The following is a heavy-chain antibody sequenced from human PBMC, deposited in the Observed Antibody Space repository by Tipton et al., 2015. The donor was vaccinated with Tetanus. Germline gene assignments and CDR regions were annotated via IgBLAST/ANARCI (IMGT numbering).Heavy chain of an antibody. D-gene: IGHD3-22*01. J-gene: IGHJ6*02. Sequence: QLVQSGAEVKKPGASVKVSCKASGYTFTGYYIYWVRQAPGQGLEWMGWIDPNSGGTVYAQKFQGRVTMTRDTSLSTAYVELRSLSSDDPAVYYCAGDRGDYIFYGMDVWGPGAPVTVS. CDR3: AGDRGDYIFYGMDV. CDR2: IDPNSGGT. V-gene: IGHV1-2*02. CDR1: GYTFTGYY.